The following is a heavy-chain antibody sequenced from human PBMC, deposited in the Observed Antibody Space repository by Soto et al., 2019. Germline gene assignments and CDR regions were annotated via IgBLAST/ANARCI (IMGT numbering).Heavy chain of an antibody. CDR2: IIPIFGTA. D-gene: IGHD3-3*01. J-gene: IGHJ6*02. CDR3: ARGEWSDYGMDV. Sequence: SVKVSCKASGGTFSSYAISWVRQAPGQGLEWMGGIIPIFGTANCAQKFQGRVTITADESTSTAYMELSSLRSEDTAVYYCARGEWSDYGMDVWGQGTTVTVSS. CDR1: GGTFSSYA. V-gene: IGHV1-69*13.